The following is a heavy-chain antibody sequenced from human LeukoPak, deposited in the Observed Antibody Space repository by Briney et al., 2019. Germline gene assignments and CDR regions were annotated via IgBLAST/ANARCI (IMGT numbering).Heavy chain of an antibody. D-gene: IGHD5-24*01. Sequence: GESLQISCKGSGYSFPNYWIGWVRQMPGKGLEWMGIIYPADSDTRYSPSFQGQVTISADKSINTAYLQWTSLKASDTAMYYCARRKGDGYNSPFDYWGQGTLVTVSS. CDR1: GYSFPNYW. CDR3: ARRKGDGYNSPFDY. CDR2: IYPADSDT. V-gene: IGHV5-51*01. J-gene: IGHJ4*02.